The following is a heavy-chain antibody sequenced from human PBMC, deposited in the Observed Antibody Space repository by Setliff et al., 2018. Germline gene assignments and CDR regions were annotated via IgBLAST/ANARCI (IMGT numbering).Heavy chain of an antibody. CDR1: GYTFTGYY. Sequence: ASVKVSCKASGYTFTGYYMHWVRQAPGQGLEWMGWINPNSGGTNYAQKFQGWVTMTRDTSMSTVYMELSSLRFEDTAVYYCARERAGGRGFTFGAIYYYYGMDVWGQGTTVTVSS. CDR3: ARERAGGRGFTFGAIYYYYGMDV. D-gene: IGHD3-16*01. CDR2: INPNSGGT. J-gene: IGHJ6*02. V-gene: IGHV1-2*04.